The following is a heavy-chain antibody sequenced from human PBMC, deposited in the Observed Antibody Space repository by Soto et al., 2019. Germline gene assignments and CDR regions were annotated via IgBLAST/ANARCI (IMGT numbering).Heavy chain of an antibody. V-gene: IGHV4-4*08. J-gene: IGHJ6*02. CDR2: IYYSGST. Sequence: WTVVGGTSVSLYGSRISQHQGKGLEWIGYIYYSGSTNYNPSLKSRLTISVDTSNNQFSLKVKSVTAADTAVYYCARDLATMPGRYESRPTDYGMAVWGQGTTVLVFS. D-gene: IGHD3-22*01. CDR1: GGTSVSLY. CDR3: ARDLATMPGRYESRPTDYGMAV.